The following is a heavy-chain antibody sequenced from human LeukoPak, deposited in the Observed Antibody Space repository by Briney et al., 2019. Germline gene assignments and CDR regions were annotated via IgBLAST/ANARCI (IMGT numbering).Heavy chain of an antibody. D-gene: IGHD4-17*01. J-gene: IGHJ4*02. CDR3: GDLGDYRVG. CDR1: GFTFRNAW. CDR2: IKSKTDGGTI. V-gene: IGHV3-15*01. Sequence: PGGALRLSCAASGFTFRNAWMSWVRQAPGKGLEWVGRIKSKTDGGTIEYAAPVKGRFTISRDDSKSTLYLQMNSLKLEDTAVYFCGDLGDYRVGWGQGTLVTVSS.